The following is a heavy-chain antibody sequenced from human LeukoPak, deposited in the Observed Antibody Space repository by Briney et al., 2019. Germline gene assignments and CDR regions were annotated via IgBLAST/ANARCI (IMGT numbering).Heavy chain of an antibody. V-gene: IGHV3-23*01. Sequence: GGSLRLSCAASGFTFSTYAMSWVRQAPGQGLEWVSSISGDGGSTYYAESVKGRFTISGDNSKNTLYLQMNSLRAEDTAVYYCAKRPDCSTTNCFRFEYWGQGTLVTVSS. CDR3: AKRPDCSTTNCFRFEY. J-gene: IGHJ4*02. CDR2: ISGDGGST. D-gene: IGHD2-2*01. CDR1: GFTFSTYA.